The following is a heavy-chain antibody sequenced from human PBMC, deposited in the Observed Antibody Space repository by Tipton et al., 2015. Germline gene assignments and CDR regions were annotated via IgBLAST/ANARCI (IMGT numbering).Heavy chain of an antibody. J-gene: IGHJ4*01. CDR1: GGSVSSGTYF. CDR3: ARFRFDYFDY. Sequence: TLSLTCTVSGGSVSSGTYFWGWIRQTPGKGLEWIGYISHRDGTYYNPSLKSRVAISLDTSKNHLFLNLNSVTAADTAVYYCARFRFDYFDYWGHGTLVTVSS. CDR2: ISHRDGT. D-gene: IGHD3-3*01. V-gene: IGHV4-61*03.